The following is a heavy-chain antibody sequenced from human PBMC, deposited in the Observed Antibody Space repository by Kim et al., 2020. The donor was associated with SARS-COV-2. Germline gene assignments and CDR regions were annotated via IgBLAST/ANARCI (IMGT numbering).Heavy chain of an antibody. CDR1: GFTFSSYG. CDR3: ARDRIAVAGTGLEFDY. D-gene: IGHD6-19*01. CDR2: IWYDGSNK. Sequence: GGSLRLSCAASGFTFSSYGMHWVRQAPGKGLEWVAVIWYDGSNKYYADSVKGRFTISRDNSKNTLYLQMNSLRAEDTAVYYCARDRIAVAGTGLEFDYWGQGTLVTVSS. J-gene: IGHJ4*02. V-gene: IGHV3-33*01.